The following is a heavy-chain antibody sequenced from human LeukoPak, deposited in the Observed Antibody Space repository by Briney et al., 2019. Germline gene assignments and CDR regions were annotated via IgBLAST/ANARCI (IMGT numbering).Heavy chain of an antibody. J-gene: IGHJ4*02. V-gene: IGHV3-7*02. D-gene: IGHD3-3*01. CDR2: IKQDGSEK. CDR3: AIPPGGYYFN. Sequence: GGSLRLSCAASGFTFGSYAMSWVRQAPGKGLEWVANIKQDGSEKYYVDSVKGRFTISRDNAKNSLYLQMNSLRAEDTAVYYCAIPPGGYYFNWGQGTLVTVSS. CDR1: GFTFGSYA.